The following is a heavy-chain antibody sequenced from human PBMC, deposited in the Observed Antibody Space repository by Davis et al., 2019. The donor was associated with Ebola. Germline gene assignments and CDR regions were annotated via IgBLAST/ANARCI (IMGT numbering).Heavy chain of an antibody. V-gene: IGHV4-34*01. J-gene: IGHJ4*02. CDR2: INDSGST. CDR3: ARGRRYSYGPPRY. D-gene: IGHD5-18*01. CDR1: GGSFSGYY. Sequence: MPGGSLRLSCAVYGGSFSGYYWSWIRQSPGKGLQWIGEINDSGSTNYNPSLKSRVTISLDTSKNQLSLKLSSVTAADTAVYYCARGRRYSYGPPRYWGQGTLVTVSS.